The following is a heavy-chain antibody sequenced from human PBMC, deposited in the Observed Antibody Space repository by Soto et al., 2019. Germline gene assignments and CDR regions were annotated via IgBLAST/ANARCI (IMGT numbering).Heavy chain of an antibody. V-gene: IGHV3-30-3*01. D-gene: IGHD3-22*01. CDR1: VFTFSSYA. CDR2: ISYDGSNK. J-gene: IGHJ4*02. CDR3: ASYDSSGYYYVHDY. Sequence: QVQLVESGGGVVQPGRSLRLSCAASVFTFSSYAMHWVRQAPGKGLEWVAVISYDGSNKYYADSVKGRFTISRDNSKNTLYLQMNSLRAEDTAVYYCASYDSSGYYYVHDYWGQGTLVTVSS.